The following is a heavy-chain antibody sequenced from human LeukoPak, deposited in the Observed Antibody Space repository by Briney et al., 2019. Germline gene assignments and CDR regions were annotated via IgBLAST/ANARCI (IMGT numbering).Heavy chain of an antibody. CDR3: ARGPPNPVTRYYYYGMDV. D-gene: IGHD2-21*02. Sequence: SETLSLTCAVYGGSFSGYYWSWIRQPPGKGLQWIGEINHSGSTNYNPSLKSRVTISVDTSKNQFSLKLSSVTAADTAVYYCARGPPNPVTRYYYYGMDVWGQGTTVTVSS. CDR2: INHSGST. V-gene: IGHV4-34*01. J-gene: IGHJ6*02. CDR1: GGSFSGYY.